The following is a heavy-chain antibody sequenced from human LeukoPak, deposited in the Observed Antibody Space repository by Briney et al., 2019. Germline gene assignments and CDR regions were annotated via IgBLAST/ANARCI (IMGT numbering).Heavy chain of an antibody. J-gene: IGHJ4*02. CDR1: GFTFSNYA. CDR3: ATWISGYDRRSRSG. CDR2: IKQDGSEK. V-gene: IGHV3-7*01. D-gene: IGHD5-12*01. Sequence: GGSLRLSCAASGFTFSNYAMSWVRQAPGKGLEWVANIKQDGSEKYYVDSVKGRFTISRDNAKNSLYLQMNSLRAEDTAVYYCATWISGYDRRSRSGWGQGTLVTVSS.